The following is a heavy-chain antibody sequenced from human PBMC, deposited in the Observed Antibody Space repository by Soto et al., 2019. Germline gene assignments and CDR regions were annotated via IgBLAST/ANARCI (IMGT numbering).Heavy chain of an antibody. Sequence: SDTLSLTCTVSGGSISSYYWSWIRQPPGKGLEWIGEMNPGVSSNYNPSLKSRVTVSVDTSKKQFSLKLTSVTAADTAVYYCARGIRRGRDGNWCNLSGPGTLVTVSA. CDR3: ARGIRRGRDGNWCNL. V-gene: IGHV4-34*01. CDR2: MNPGVSS. CDR1: GGSISSYY. J-gene: IGHJ5*02.